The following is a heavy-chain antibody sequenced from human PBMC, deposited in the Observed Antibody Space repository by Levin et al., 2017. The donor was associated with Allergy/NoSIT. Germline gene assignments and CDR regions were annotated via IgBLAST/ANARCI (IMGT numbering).Heavy chain of an antibody. CDR3: ARRTYGSGIH. J-gene: IGHJ4*02. D-gene: IGHD3-10*01. CDR2: IYYSGST. CDR1: GGSISSSSYY. V-gene: IGHV4-39*01. Sequence: PSETLSLTCTVSGGSISSSSYYWGWIRQPPGKGLEWIGNIYYSGSTFYNPSLKSRVTISVDTSKNQLSLKLSSVTAADTAVYYCARRTYGSGIHWGQGTLVTVSS.